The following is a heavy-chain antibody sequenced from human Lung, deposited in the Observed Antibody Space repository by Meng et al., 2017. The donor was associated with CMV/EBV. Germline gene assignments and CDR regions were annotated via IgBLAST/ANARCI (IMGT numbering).Heavy chain of an antibody. D-gene: IGHD1-1*01. J-gene: IGHJ6*02. V-gene: IGHV5-51*01. CDR2: IYPGDSDT. CDR3: ARLSPTGTTLISRGYYYYYGMDV. Sequence: GGSXRLXCKGSGYSFTSYWIGWVRQMPGKGLEWMGIIYPGDSDTRYSPSFQGQVTIPAAKSISTAYLQWSSLKASETAMYYSARLSPTGTTLISRGYYYYYGMDVWXRGSTVTVSS. CDR1: GYSFTSYW.